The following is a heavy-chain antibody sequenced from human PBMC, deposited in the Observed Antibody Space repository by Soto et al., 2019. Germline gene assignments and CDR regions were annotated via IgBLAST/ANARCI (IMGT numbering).Heavy chain of an antibody. J-gene: IGHJ1*01. CDR2: ISNNGGST. CDR3: VKDPSRGGWYGFFLH. D-gene: IGHD6-19*01. Sequence: GGSLRLSCSASGFIFSDYAMHWVRLTPGKGLEFVTAISNNGGSTNDAPSVWGRFTISRDNSKNTVYLEMSSLRVEDTAIYYCVKDPSRGGWYGFFLHWGQGTVVTVSS. V-gene: IGHV3-64D*06. CDR1: GFIFSDYA.